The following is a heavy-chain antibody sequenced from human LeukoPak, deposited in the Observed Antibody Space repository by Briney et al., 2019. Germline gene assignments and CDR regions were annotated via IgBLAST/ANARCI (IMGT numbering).Heavy chain of an antibody. J-gene: IGHJ6*02. CDR1: GFTVSSNY. CDR2: IYSGGST. V-gene: IGHV3-53*01. CDR3: VKDRTMTPYGMDV. Sequence: GGSLRLSCAASGFTVSSNYMSWVRQAPGKGLEWVSVIYSGGSTYYADSVKGRFTISRDNSKNTLYLQMNSLRAEDTAVYYCVKDRTMTPYGMDVWGQGTTVTVSS. D-gene: IGHD3-22*01.